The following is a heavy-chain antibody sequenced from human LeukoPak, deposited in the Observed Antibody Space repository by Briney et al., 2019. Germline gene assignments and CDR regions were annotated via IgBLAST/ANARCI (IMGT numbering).Heavy chain of an antibody. V-gene: IGHV4-59*01. CDR1: GGSISSYY. J-gene: IGHJ6*03. CDR2: IYYRGST. CDR3: ARGYGDYYYYYMDV. D-gene: IGHD4-17*01. Sequence: SETLSLTCTVSGGSISSYYWSWIRQPPGKGLEWIGYIYYRGSTNYNPSLKSRVTISVDTSKNQFSLKLSSVTAADTAVYYCARGYGDYYYYYMDVWGKGTTVTVS.